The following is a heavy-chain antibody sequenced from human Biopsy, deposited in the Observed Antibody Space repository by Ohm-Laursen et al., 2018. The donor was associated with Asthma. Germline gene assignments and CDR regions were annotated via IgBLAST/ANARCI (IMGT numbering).Heavy chain of an antibody. CDR1: GGSISSGAYY. Sequence: SDTLSLTCTVSGGSISSGAYYWSWVRQPPGKGLEWIGYIYYNGSTYYNPSLKSRVAISLDTSKNQFSLKLSSVTAADTAVYFCARRGGVRRYFDYWGQGTLVTVSS. CDR3: ARRGGVRRYFDY. D-gene: IGHD3-16*01. J-gene: IGHJ4*01. V-gene: IGHV4-30-4*02. CDR2: IYYNGST.